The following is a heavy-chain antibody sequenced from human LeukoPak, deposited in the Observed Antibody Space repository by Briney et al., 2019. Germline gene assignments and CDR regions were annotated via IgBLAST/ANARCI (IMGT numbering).Heavy chain of an antibody. D-gene: IGHD7-27*01. CDR3: ARDRGPNWDYYFDY. V-gene: IGHV4-61*02. Sequence: SETLSLTCTVSGGSISSGSHYWSWIREPAGKGLEWIGRIYTSGSTNYNPSLKSRVTISVDTSKNQFSLKLSSVTAADTAVYYCARDRGPNWDYYFDYWSQGTLVTVSS. CDR1: GGSISSGSHY. CDR2: IYTSGST. J-gene: IGHJ4*02.